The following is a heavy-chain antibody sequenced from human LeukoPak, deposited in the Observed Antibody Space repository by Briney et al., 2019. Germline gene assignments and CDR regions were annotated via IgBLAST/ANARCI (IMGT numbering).Heavy chain of an antibody. CDR1: GDTFSNYA. CDR2: SIPVVGTT. J-gene: IGHJ6*03. D-gene: IGHD3-9*01. V-gene: IGHV1-69*13. CDR3: AKGVLNAVNDVYYYYMDV. Sequence: ASVKVSCKASGDTFSNYAISWVRQAPGQGLEWMGGSIPVVGTTTYAQKFQGRVSITADAWTSTAHLELSSLRPEDTAVYYCAKGVLNAVNDVYYYYMDVWGQGTTV.